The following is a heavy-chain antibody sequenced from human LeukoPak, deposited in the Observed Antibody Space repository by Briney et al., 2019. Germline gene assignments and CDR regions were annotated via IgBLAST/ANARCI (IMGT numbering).Heavy chain of an antibody. CDR3: ARDEITGTTPDY. V-gene: IGHV3-64*01. Sequence: GGSLRLSCAASGFTFNSYSMHWVRQAPGKGLEYVSAISSNGGSTYYANSVKGRFTISRDNSKNTLYLQMGSLRAEDMAVYYCARDEITGTTPDYWGQGTLVTVSS. CDR2: ISSNGGST. D-gene: IGHD1-7*01. J-gene: IGHJ4*02. CDR1: GFTFNSYS.